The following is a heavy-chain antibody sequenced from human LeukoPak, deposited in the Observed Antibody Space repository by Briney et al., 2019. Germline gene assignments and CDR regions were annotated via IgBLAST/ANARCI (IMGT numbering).Heavy chain of an antibody. CDR2: VWYDGNNK. V-gene: IGHV3-33*01. D-gene: IGHD6-13*01. Sequence: AGRSLRLSCAASGFTSRSYGMHWVRQAPGKGLEWVAIVWYDGNNKYYADSVKGRFTVSRDNSKDTVSLQLNSLRAEDTAVYYCARGSGAAAGAFDYWGQGTLVTVPS. CDR3: ARGSGAAAGAFDY. CDR1: GFTSRSYG. J-gene: IGHJ4*02.